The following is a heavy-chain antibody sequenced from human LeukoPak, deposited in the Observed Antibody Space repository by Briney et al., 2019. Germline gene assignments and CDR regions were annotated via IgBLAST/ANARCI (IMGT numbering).Heavy chain of an antibody. J-gene: IGHJ3*02. Sequence: GGSLRLSCAASGFTFSNYAMFWVRQTPSKGLEWVSSIRGGSIYTVYADSVKGRFTISRDDSKNTLYLQMNSLRAEDTATYYCARDPNGDYIGAFDMWGQGTVVTVSS. CDR2: IRGGSIYT. CDR1: GFTFSNYA. CDR3: ARDPNGDYIGAFDM. V-gene: IGHV3-23*01. D-gene: IGHD4-17*01.